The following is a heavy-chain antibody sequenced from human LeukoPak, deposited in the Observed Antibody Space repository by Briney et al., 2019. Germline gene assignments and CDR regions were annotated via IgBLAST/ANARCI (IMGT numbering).Heavy chain of an antibody. CDR3: AREGYGDYHI. D-gene: IGHD4-17*01. CDR2: INQDGNEK. CDR1: GLPFSNHW. J-gene: IGHJ3*02. V-gene: IGHV3-7*01. Sequence: PGGSLRLSCAVSGLPFSNHWMTWVRQAPGKGLERVANINQDGNEKYYVDSVKGRFSISRDNAKSSLYLQMNSLRVEDTAMYFCAREGYGDYHIWGQGTIVTVSS.